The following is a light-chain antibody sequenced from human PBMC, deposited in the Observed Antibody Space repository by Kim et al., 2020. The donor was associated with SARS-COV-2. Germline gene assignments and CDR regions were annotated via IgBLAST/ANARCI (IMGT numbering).Light chain of an antibody. V-gene: IGLV1-51*01. CDR1: SSNIENNY. Sequence: GQKVTMSCSGSSSNIENNYVSWYQQLPGTAPKLLIFDNDERPSGIPARFSGSKSGTSATLGITGLQTGDEADYYCGTWDSNLSVYVFGTGTKVTVL. CDR3: GTWDSNLSVYV. CDR2: DND. J-gene: IGLJ1*01.